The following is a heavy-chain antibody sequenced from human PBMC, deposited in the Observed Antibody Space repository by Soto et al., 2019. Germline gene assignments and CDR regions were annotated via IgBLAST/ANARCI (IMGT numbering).Heavy chain of an antibody. CDR3: ARQDPLSGYGYGLGGYYFDY. V-gene: IGHV4-39*01. CDR1: GGSVSSRADY. D-gene: IGHD5-18*01. Sequence: XETLSLTCTVSGGSVSSRADYGGWIRQPPGKGLEWIGNIYYSGTTSYNPSLKSRVTISVDTSKNQFSLKLNSVTAADTAVYYCARQDPLSGYGYGLGGYYFDYWGQGALVTVSS. CDR2: IYYSGTT. J-gene: IGHJ4*02.